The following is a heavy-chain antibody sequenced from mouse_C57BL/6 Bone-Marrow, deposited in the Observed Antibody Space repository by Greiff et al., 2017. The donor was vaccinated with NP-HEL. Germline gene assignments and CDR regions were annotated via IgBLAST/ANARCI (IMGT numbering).Heavy chain of an antibody. CDR3: ARLDYGSSYEYFDV. J-gene: IGHJ1*03. CDR1: GFTFSDYG. V-gene: IGHV5-17*01. Sequence: EVKLVESGGGLVKPGGSLKLSCAASGFTFSDYGMHWVRQAPEKGLEWVAYISSGSSTIYYADTVQGRFTISRDNAKNTRFLQMTSLRSEDTAMYYCARLDYGSSYEYFDVWGTGTTVTVSS. D-gene: IGHD1-1*01. CDR2: ISSGSSTI.